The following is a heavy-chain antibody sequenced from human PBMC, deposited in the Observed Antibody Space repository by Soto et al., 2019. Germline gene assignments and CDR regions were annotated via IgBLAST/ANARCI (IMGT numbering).Heavy chain of an antibody. J-gene: IGHJ3*02. Sequence: SETLSLTCAVSGGSISNNTWWSWVRQPPGKGLEWIGEIYHSGSTNYNPSLKSRVSISVDKSKNQFSLRLSSVTAADMAVYYCARDSISALRYYYDSSGYPGAHDAFDIWGQGTMVTGSS. V-gene: IGHV4-4*02. CDR2: IYHSGST. D-gene: IGHD3-22*01. CDR3: ARDSISALRYYYDSSGYPGAHDAFDI. CDR1: GGSISNNTW.